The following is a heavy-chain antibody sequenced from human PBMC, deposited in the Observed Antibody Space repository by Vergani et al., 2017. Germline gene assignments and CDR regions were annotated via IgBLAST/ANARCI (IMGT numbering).Heavy chain of an antibody. D-gene: IGHD1-26*01. CDR3: ARDSAVGGTFDS. CDR1: GGSIRGVSYY. V-gene: IGHV4-61*02. J-gene: IGHJ4*02. CDR2: IYYSGRT. Sequence: QVQLQESGPGLVKPSQSLSLTCTVSGGSIRGVSYYLSWVRQPAGKGLEWIGRIYYSGRTDYNPSLESRVTISVDTSKNTFSLKLNSVTAADTAIYYCARDSAVGGTFDSCGQGTLVSVSS.